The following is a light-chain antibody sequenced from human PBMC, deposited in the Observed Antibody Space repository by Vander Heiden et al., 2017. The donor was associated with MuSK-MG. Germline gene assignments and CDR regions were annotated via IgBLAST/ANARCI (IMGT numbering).Light chain of an antibody. J-gene: IGKJ3*01. V-gene: IGKV1-6*01. Sequence: AIQMNQSPSSLSASVGDRVTITCQASEDIRSDLGWYQQKPGKAPQLLIYATSSLRSGVPSRFSGSGFGTNFSFTISGLQPEDFATYYCLQDYDDPPTFGPGTKVDI. CDR1: EDIRSD. CDR2: ATS. CDR3: LQDYDDPPT.